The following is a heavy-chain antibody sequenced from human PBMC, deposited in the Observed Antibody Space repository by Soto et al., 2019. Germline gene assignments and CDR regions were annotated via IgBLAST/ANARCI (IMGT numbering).Heavy chain of an antibody. D-gene: IGHD3-9*01. CDR2: MSPSTGKT. CDR3: ARYFDPLEV. Sequence: VQLVQSGAEVKKPGASVKLSCKASGYTFTFYDINWVRQAPGRGLEWMEWMSPSTGKTDYAQRFQATVTMTSDTSIGTAYMEVTRPRPADTAVYYCARYFDPLEVWGQGTTVNVSS. V-gene: IGHV1-8*01. CDR1: GYTFTFYD. J-gene: IGHJ6*02.